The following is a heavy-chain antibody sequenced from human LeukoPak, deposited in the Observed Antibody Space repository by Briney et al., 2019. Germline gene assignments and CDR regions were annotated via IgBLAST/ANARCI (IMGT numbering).Heavy chain of an antibody. J-gene: IGHJ4*02. D-gene: IGHD2-2*01. CDR1: GYTFTGYH. CDR2: INPNSGDT. CDR3: ARDYCSSTSCLFDY. Sequence: ASVKVSCKASGYTFTGYHMHRVRQAPGQGLEWMGRINPNSGDTNYAQKFQGRVTMTRGTSISTAYMELSRLRSDDTAVYYCARDYCSSTSCLFDYWGQGTLVTVSS. V-gene: IGHV1-2*06.